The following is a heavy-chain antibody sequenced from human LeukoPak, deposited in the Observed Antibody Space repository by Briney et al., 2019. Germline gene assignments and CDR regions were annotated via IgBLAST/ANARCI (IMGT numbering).Heavy chain of an antibody. CDR3: ARVRPWFGELFHGGYYYYYYMDV. CDR1: GGTFSSYA. Sequence: ASVKVSCKASGGTFSSYAISWVRQAPGQGLEWMGGIIPIFGTANYAQKFQGRVTITADESTSTAYMELSSLRSEDTAVYYCARVRPWFGELFHGGYYYYYYMDVWGKGITVTVSS. CDR2: IIPIFGTA. J-gene: IGHJ6*03. V-gene: IGHV1-69*13. D-gene: IGHD3-10*01.